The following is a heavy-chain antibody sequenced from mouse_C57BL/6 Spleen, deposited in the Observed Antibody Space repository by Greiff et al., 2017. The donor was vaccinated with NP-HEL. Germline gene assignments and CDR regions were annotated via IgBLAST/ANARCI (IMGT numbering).Heavy chain of an antibody. CDR3: TAYYGSSFAWFAY. CDR1: GFNIKDDY. V-gene: IGHV14-4*01. D-gene: IGHD1-1*01. J-gene: IGHJ3*01. CDR2: IDPENGDT. Sequence: EVQLQQSGAELVRPGASVKLSCTASGFNIKDDYMHWVKQRPEQGLEWIGWIDPENGDTEYASKFQGKATITADTSSNTAYLQLSSLTSEDTAVYYCTAYYGSSFAWFAYWGQGTLVTVSA.